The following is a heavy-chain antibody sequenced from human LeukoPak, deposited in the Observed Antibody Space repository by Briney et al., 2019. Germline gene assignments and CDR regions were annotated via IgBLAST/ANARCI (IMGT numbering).Heavy chain of an antibody. D-gene: IGHD5-18*01. CDR1: GYSFTNSW. CDR3: ASHSGHSYGPFDY. J-gene: IGHJ4*02. Sequence: GESLKISCKGSGYSFTNSWIGWVRQMPGKGLEWMGIIYPGDSDTRYSPSFQGQVTISADKSISTAYLQWGSLKASDTAIYYCASHSGHSYGPFDYWGQGTLVTVSS. V-gene: IGHV5-51*01. CDR2: IYPGDSDT.